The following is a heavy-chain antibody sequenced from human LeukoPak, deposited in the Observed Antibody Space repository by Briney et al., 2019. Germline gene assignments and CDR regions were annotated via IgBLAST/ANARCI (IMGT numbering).Heavy chain of an antibody. V-gene: IGHV3-48*03. J-gene: IGHJ4*02. CDR1: GFTFSSYE. CDR2: ISSSAGTT. CDR3: ARQQQQLWYD. D-gene: IGHD5-18*01. Sequence: PGGSLRLSCAASGFTFSSYEMNWVRQAPGKGLEWVSYISSSAGTTYYADSVKGRFTISRDNAKNSLYLQMNSLRAVDTAVYFCARQQQQLWYDWGQGTLVTVSS.